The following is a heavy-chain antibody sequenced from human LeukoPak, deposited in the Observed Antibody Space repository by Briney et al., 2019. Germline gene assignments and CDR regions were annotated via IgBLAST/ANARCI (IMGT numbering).Heavy chain of an antibody. D-gene: IGHD2-2*01. CDR2: IYHSGST. CDR1: GFTFSSYAM. CDR3: ARDSGYCSSTSCYDYYYYGMDV. V-gene: IGHV4-4*02. J-gene: IGHJ6*02. Sequence: GSLRLSCAASGFTFSSYAMSWVRQAPGKGLEWIGEIYHSGSTNYNPSLKSRVTISVDKSKNQFSLKLSSVTAADTAVYYCARDSGYCSSTSCYDYYYYGMDVWGQGTTVTVSS.